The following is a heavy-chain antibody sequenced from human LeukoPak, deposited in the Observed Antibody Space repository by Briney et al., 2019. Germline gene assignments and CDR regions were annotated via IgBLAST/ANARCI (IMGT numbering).Heavy chain of an antibody. CDR1: GYTFTGYY. Sequence: ASVKVSCKASGYTFTGYYMHWVRQAPGQGLEWMGWINPNSGGTNYAQKFQGRVTMTRDTSISTAYMELSRLRSDDTAVYYCARYPRVVIYRDRWFDPWGQGTLVTVSS. V-gene: IGHV1-2*02. D-gene: IGHD3-22*01. CDR2: INPNSGGT. J-gene: IGHJ5*02. CDR3: ARYPRVVIYRDRWFDP.